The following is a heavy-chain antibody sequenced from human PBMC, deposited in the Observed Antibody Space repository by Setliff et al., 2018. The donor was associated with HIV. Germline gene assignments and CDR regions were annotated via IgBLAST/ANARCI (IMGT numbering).Heavy chain of an antibody. CDR3: ARDYYDSSGYIFFPGLPDY. J-gene: IGHJ4*02. D-gene: IGHD3-22*01. CDR2: ISAYNVNT. V-gene: IGHV1-18*01. CDR1: GYSFTSYG. Sequence: ASVKVSCKASGYSFTSYGVGWVRQAPGQGLEWMGWISAYNVNTNYAQKLQGRVTMATDTSTSTAYMELRSLRSDDTAVYYCARDYYDSSGYIFFPGLPDYWGQGTLVTV.